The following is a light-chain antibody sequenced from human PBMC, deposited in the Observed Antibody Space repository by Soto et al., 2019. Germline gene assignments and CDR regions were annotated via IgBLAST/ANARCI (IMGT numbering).Light chain of an antibody. CDR2: FAS. J-gene: IGKJ2*01. CDR1: QSVSSSY. CDR3: QQYNNLPHT. V-gene: IGKV3-15*01. Sequence: PGARVTLSCSASQSVSSSYLTWYQQKPGQAPRLLIYFASTRATDIPARFSGSGSGTEFTLTISSLQSEDFAVYYCQQYNNLPHTFGQGTKVDIK.